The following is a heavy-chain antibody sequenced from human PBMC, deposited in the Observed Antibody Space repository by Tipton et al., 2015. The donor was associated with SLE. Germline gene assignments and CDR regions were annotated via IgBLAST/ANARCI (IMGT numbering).Heavy chain of an antibody. CDR3: ARVGAAAGLYFDY. CDR2: IYYSGST. Sequence: TLSLTCTVSGGSISSHYWSWIRQPPGEGLEWIGYIYYSGSTNYNPSLKSRVTISVDTSKNQFSLKLSSVTAADRAVYYCARVGAAAGLYFDYWGQGTLVTVSS. D-gene: IGHD6-13*01. J-gene: IGHJ4*02. V-gene: IGHV4-59*11. CDR1: GGSISSHY.